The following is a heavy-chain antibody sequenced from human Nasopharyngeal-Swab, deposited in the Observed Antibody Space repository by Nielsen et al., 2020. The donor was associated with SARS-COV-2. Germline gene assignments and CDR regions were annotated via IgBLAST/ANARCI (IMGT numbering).Heavy chain of an antibody. CDR1: GFAFSRHG. J-gene: IGHJ6*02. V-gene: IGHV3-21*04. CDR3: ARVQQIYAISLNYYGMDV. D-gene: IGHD2-8*01. Sequence: GESLKISCAASGFAFSRHGMNWVRQAPGKGLEWVSFISSSGSYIYYADSVKGRFTISRDNAKDSLYLQMNRLRVEDTAVYYCARVQQIYAISLNYYGMDVWGQGTTVTVSS. CDR2: ISSSGSYI.